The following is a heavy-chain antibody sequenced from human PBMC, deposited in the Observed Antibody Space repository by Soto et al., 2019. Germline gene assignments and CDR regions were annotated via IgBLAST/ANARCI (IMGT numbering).Heavy chain of an antibody. V-gene: IGHV3-48*01. J-gene: IGHJ4*02. CDR2: VSSSDSTI. CDR3: ARGHSNFDY. CDR1: GFTFSIFS. D-gene: IGHD4-4*01. Sequence: EVQLVESGGGLVQPGGSLRLSCAASGFTFSIFSMNWVRQAPGKGLEWVSYVSSSDSTIYYADSVKGRFTISRDNAKNSLYLQMNSLRAEDTAVYYCARGHSNFDYCGQGTLVTVSS.